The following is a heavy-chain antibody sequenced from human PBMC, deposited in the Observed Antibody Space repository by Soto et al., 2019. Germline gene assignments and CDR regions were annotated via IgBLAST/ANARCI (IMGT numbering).Heavy chain of an antibody. D-gene: IGHD1-7*01. CDR3: ASRDPGTSVDY. J-gene: IGHJ4*02. CDR2: IYRTGST. CDR1: GGSFTSNNW. Sequence: QVQLQESGPGLVKPSGTLSLTCAVSGGSFTSNNWWTWVRQPPGQGLEWIGEIYRTGSTNYKPSHKSRVTISLDKSDNQFSLKVPSLTAADTAVYYCASRDPGTSVDYWGQGTLVTVSS. V-gene: IGHV4-4*02.